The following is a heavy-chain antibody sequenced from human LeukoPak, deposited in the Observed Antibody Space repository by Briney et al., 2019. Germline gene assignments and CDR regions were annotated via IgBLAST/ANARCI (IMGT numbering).Heavy chain of an antibody. CDR2: IYYSGST. CDR1: GGSISSYY. V-gene: IGHV4-59*12. Sequence: SETLSLTCTVSGGSISSYYWSWIRQPPGKGLEWIGYIYYSGSTNYNPSLKSRVTISVDTSKNQFSLKLSSVTAADTAVYYCARDSPDLYGDASYFDYWGQGTLVTVSS. J-gene: IGHJ4*02. D-gene: IGHD2-2*02. CDR3: ARDSPDLYGDASYFDY.